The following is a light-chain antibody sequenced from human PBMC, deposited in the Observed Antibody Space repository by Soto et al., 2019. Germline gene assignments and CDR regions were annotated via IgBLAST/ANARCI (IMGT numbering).Light chain of an antibody. CDR3: QQYVNSHRT. Sequence: EIVLTQSPGTLSLSPGERATLSCRASQSVSSNFLAWYQQTPGQAPRLLIYGASSRATGIPDRFSGSGSGTDFTLTISRLEPEDFSVYYCQQYVNSHRTFGQGTKVDVK. J-gene: IGKJ1*01. V-gene: IGKV3-20*01. CDR2: GAS. CDR1: QSVSSNF.